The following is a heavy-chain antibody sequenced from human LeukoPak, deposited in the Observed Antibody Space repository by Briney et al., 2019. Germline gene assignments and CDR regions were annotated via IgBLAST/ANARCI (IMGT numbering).Heavy chain of an antibody. CDR2: IYYSGST. CDR3: ARGITMVRGEAIPRFDY. Sequence: PSETLSLTCTVSGGSISSSSYYWGWIRQPPGKGLEWIGSIYYSGSTYYNPSLKSRVTISVDTSKNQFSLKLSSVTAADTAVYYCARGITMVRGEAIPRFDYWGQGTLVTVSS. J-gene: IGHJ4*02. V-gene: IGHV4-39*07. D-gene: IGHD3-10*01. CDR1: GGSISSSSYY.